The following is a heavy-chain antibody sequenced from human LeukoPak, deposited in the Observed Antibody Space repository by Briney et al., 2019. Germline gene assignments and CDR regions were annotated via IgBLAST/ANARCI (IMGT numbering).Heavy chain of an antibody. CDR1: GLTFSSHW. Sequence: GGSLRLSCAASGLTFSSHWMHWVRQAPGKGLVWVSRITNDGSSTTYADSVKGRFTISRDNSKNTLYLQMNSLRAEDTAVYYCAREVSGLYYFDYWGQGTLVTVSS. V-gene: IGHV3-74*01. D-gene: IGHD2-8*01. J-gene: IGHJ4*02. CDR3: AREVSGLYYFDY. CDR2: ITNDGSST.